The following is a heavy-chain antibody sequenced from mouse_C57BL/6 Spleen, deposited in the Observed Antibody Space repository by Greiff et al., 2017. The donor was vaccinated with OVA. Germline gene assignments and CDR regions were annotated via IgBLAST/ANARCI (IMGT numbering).Heavy chain of an antibody. CDR2: ISSGSSTI. CDR3: ADDGYFYAMDY. CDR1: GFTFSDYG. V-gene: IGHV5-17*01. Sequence: EVKVEESGGGLVKPGGSLKLSCAASGFTFSDYGMHWVRQAPEKGLEWVAYISSGSSTIYYADTVKGRFTISRDNAKNTLFLQMTSLRSEDTAMYYCADDGYFYAMDYWGQGTSVTVSS. D-gene: IGHD2-3*01. J-gene: IGHJ4*01.